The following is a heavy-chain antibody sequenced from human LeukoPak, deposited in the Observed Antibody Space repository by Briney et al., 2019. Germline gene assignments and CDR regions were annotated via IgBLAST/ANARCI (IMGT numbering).Heavy chain of an antibody. CDR1: GGSVSSGSYY. J-gene: IGHJ6*02. Sequence: SETLSLTCTVSGGSVSSGSYYWSWIRQPPGKGLEWIGYIYYSGSTNYNPSLKSRVTISVDTSKNQFSLKLSSVTAADTAVYYCARVRATPYYYYGMDVWGQGTTVTVSS. CDR2: IYYSGST. V-gene: IGHV4-61*01. CDR3: ARVRATPYYYYGMDV.